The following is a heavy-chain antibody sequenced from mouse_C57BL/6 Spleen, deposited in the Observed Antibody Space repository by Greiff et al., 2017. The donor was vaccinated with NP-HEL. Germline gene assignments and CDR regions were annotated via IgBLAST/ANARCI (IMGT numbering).Heavy chain of an antibody. V-gene: IGHV2-2*01. Sequence: VKVVESGPGLVQPSQSLSITCTVSGFSLTSYGVHWVRQSPGKGLEWLGVIWSGGSTDYNAAFISRLSISKDNSKSQVFFKMNSLQADDTAIYYCARNSYYYGSSFYAMDYWGQGTSVTVSS. CDR3: ARNSYYYGSSFYAMDY. CDR2: IWSGGST. CDR1: GFSLTSYG. J-gene: IGHJ4*01. D-gene: IGHD1-1*01.